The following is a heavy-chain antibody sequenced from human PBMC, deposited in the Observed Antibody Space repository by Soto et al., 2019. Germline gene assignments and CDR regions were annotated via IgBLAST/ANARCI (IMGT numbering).Heavy chain of an antibody. Sequence: ASVKVSCKASGYTFTTYYMHWVRQAPGQGLEWMGIMNPSGGSTTYAQKFQGRVIMIRDTSTSTVYMELSSLRSEDTAVYYCARDTIYYNSTDYSFDYWGQGTLVTVSS. CDR1: GYTFTTYY. D-gene: IGHD3-22*01. J-gene: IGHJ4*02. V-gene: IGHV1-46*03. CDR3: ARDTIYYNSTDYSFDY. CDR2: MNPSGGST.